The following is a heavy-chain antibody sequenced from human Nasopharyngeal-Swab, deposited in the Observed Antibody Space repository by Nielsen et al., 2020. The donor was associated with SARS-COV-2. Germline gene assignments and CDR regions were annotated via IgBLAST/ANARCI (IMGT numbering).Heavy chain of an antibody. CDR3: ARDFGEFFFDY. D-gene: IGHD3-16*01. CDR1: GFTFSSYG. V-gene: IGHV3-30*03. J-gene: IGHJ4*02. CDR2: ISYDGSNK. Sequence: GESLKISCAASGFTFSSYGMHWVRQAPGKGLEWVAVISYDGSNKYYADSVKGRFSSYRDNYRNTLSLEMNSLRAEDTAVYYCARDFGEFFFDYWGQGTLVTVSS.